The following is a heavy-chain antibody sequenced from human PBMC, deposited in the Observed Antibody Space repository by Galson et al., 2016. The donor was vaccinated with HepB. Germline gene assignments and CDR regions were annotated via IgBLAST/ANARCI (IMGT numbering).Heavy chain of an antibody. Sequence: SCAVSKFIFRGFWMQWVRQAPGEGLEWVSRINGDGSTTVYADSVKGRFTISRDNAKSILFLQMTSLRAEDTAVYFCSRDRNFAADTWGQGTLVTVSS. CDR3: SRDRNFAADT. J-gene: IGHJ5*02. CDR2: INGDGSTT. CDR1: KFIFRGFW. D-gene: IGHD6-13*01. V-gene: IGHV3-74*01.